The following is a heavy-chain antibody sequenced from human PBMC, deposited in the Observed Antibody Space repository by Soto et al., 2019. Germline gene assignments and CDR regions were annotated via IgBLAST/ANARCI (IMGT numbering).Heavy chain of an antibody. Sequence: SVKVSCKASGGTFSSYTISWVRQAPGQGLEWMGRIIPILGIANYAQKFQGRVTITADKSTSTAYMELSSLRSEDTAVYYCARSIVATISDAFDIWGQGTMVTVSS. D-gene: IGHD5-12*01. CDR3: ARSIVATISDAFDI. CDR1: GGTFSSYT. V-gene: IGHV1-69*02. J-gene: IGHJ3*02. CDR2: IIPILGIA.